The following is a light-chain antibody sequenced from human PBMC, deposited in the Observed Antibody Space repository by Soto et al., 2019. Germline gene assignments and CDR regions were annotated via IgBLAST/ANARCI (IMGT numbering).Light chain of an antibody. J-gene: IGLJ2*01. Sequence: QSVLTQPPSASGTPGQRVTISCSGGSSNIGTDFVYWYQQLPGTAPKLLIYRNNQRPSGVPDRFSGSKSGTSASLAISGLRSEDEADYYWGAGNDSLRGQAVFGGVTKLTVL. CDR1: SSNIGTDF. CDR3: GAGNDSLRGQAV. V-gene: IGLV1-47*01. CDR2: RNN.